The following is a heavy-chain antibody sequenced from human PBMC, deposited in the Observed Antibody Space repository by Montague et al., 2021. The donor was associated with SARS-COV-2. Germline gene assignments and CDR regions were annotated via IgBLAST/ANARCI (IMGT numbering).Heavy chain of an antibody. J-gene: IGHJ4*02. D-gene: IGHD4-23*01. CDR3: ARWDPKTLTLIGLRGKSASDY. V-gene: IGHV4-34*01. CDR2: INHSGTT. Sequence: SETLSLNCAVYGGSFSGYYWTWIRQSPGKGLEWIAEINHSGTTNYNFNPSLRSRVTISVDTSKSQFSLKLSSVTAADTGVYYCARWDPKTLTLIGLRGKSASDYWGQGTLVTVSS. CDR1: GGSFSGYY.